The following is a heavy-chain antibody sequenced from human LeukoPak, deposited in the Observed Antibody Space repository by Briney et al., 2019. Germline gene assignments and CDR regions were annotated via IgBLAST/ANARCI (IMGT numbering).Heavy chain of an antibody. J-gene: IGHJ4*02. D-gene: IGHD6-19*01. CDR1: GFTLSSYS. Sequence: PGGSLRLSCATSGFTLSSYSMNWVRQAPGKGVEWISYISSGSTTIYYADSVKGRFTISRDNATNSLYLQMNSLRAEDTAVYYCARDVEQWLVRVYYFDYWGQGTLVTVSS. V-gene: IGHV3-48*01. CDR3: ARDVEQWLVRVYYFDY. CDR2: ISSGSTTI.